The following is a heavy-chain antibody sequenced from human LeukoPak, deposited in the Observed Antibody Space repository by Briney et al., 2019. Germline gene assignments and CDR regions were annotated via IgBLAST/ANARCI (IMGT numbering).Heavy chain of an antibody. D-gene: IGHD4-17*01. Sequence: GRSLRLSCAASGFTFSSYGMHWVRQAPGKGLEWVAVISYDGSNKYYADSVKGRFTISRDNSKNTLYLQMNSLRAEDTAVYYCAKDYGYGDYYIDYWGQGTLVTVSS. J-gene: IGHJ4*02. CDR3: AKDYGYGDYYIDY. CDR2: ISYDGSNK. V-gene: IGHV3-30*18. CDR1: GFTFSSYG.